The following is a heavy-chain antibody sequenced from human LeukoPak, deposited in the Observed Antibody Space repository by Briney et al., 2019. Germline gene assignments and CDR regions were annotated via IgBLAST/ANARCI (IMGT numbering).Heavy chain of an antibody. Sequence: SETLSLTCAVYGGSFSGYYWSWVRQPPGKGLEWIGEINHSGSTNYNPSLKSRVTTSVDTSKNQFSLKLSSATAADTDVYYCARGGPTVTTPIDYWGQGTLVTVSS. D-gene: IGHD4-17*01. CDR3: ARGGPTVTTPIDY. V-gene: IGHV4-34*01. CDR2: INHSGST. J-gene: IGHJ4*02. CDR1: GGSFSGYY.